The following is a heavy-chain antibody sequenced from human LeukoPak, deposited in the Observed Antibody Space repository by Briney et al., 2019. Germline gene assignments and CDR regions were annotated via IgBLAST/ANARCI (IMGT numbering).Heavy chain of an antibody. CDR3: ARGGVWSGYYYLDY. V-gene: IGHV1-3*03. J-gene: IGHJ4*02. D-gene: IGHD3-3*01. Sequence: ASVKVSCKASGYTFTGYYMHWVRQAPGQGLEWMGWINAGNGNTKYSQEFQGRVTITRDTSASTAYMELSSLRSEDMAVYYCARGGVWSGYYYLDYWGQGTLVTVSS. CDR1: GYTFTGYY. CDR2: INAGNGNT.